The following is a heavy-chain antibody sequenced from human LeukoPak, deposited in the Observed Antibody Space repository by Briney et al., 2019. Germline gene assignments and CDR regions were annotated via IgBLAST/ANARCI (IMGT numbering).Heavy chain of an antibody. Sequence: SETLSLTCTVSGDSIRSYYWSWIRQPPGKGLGWIGYIYYSGTTNYNPSLKSRVTISVDTSEKQFSLKLSSVTAADTAVYYCATGGFCSSSSCLGDYWGQGTLVTVSS. CDR2: IYYSGTT. J-gene: IGHJ4*02. D-gene: IGHD2-2*01. CDR1: GDSIRSYY. CDR3: ATGGFCSSSSCLGDY. V-gene: IGHV4-59*01.